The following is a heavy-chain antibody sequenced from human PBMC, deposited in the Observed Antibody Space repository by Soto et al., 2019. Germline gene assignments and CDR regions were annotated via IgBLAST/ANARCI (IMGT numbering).Heavy chain of an antibody. J-gene: IGHJ4*02. V-gene: IGHV1-3*01. CDR3: ARESNHYQDFFQN. Sequence: ASVKVSCKTSGYPFPSFEVHWVRQAPGQRPEWMGGISNAGSGNTKYSQKFQDRLTITGDKRATTVYMALSSLTSEDTATYYCARESNHYQDFFQNWGQGTQVTVSS. CDR2: ISNAGSGNT. D-gene: IGHD2-2*01. CDR1: GYPFPSFE.